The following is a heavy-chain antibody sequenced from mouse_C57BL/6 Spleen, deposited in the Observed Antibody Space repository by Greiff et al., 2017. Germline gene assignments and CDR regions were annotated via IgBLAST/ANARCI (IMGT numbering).Heavy chain of an antibody. Sequence: QVHVKQSGAELVRPGSSVKLSCKASGYTFTSYWMHWVKQRPIQGLEWIGNIDRSDSETHYNQKFKDKATLTVDKSSSTAYMQLSSLTSEDSAVYYCAMGLLLRPYWGQGTLVTVSA. CDR2: IDRSDSET. CDR1: GYTFTSYW. J-gene: IGHJ3*01. D-gene: IGHD1-1*01. V-gene: IGHV1-52*01. CDR3: AMGLLLRPY.